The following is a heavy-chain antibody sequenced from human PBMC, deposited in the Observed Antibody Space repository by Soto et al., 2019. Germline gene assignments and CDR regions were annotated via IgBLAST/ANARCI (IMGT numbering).Heavy chain of an antibody. D-gene: IGHD5-12*01. CDR3: AKGNMVATIPGPYYFDY. CDR2: ISGSGGST. Sequence: GGSLRLSCAASGFTFSSYAMSWVRQAPGKGLEWVSAISGSGGSTYYADSVKGRFTISRDNSENTLYLQMNSLRAEDTAVYYCAKGNMVATIPGPYYFDYWGQGTLVTVSS. V-gene: IGHV3-23*01. J-gene: IGHJ4*02. CDR1: GFTFSSYA.